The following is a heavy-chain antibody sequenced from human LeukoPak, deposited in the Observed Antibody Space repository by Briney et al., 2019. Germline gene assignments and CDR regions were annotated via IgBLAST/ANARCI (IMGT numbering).Heavy chain of an antibody. V-gene: IGHV3-23*01. CDR2: ISGSGGST. D-gene: IGHD2-15*01. CDR1: RFTFSSYA. Sequence: GGSLRLSCAASRFTFSSYAMSWVRQTPGKGLEWVSAISGSGGSTYYADSVQGRFTISRDNSMYTLYLQMNSLRAEDTAVYYCANTPARWLRLEAFDYWGRGTLVTVSS. J-gene: IGHJ4*02. CDR3: ANTPARWLRLEAFDY.